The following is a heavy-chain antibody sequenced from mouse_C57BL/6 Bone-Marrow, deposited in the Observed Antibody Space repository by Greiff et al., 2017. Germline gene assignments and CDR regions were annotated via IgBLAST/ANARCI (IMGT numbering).Heavy chain of an antibody. Sequence: VHVKQSGAELVRPGASVKLSCTASGFNIKGDYIHWVKQRPEQGLEWIGWIDPEIGDTEYASKFQGKATITSDTSSNTAYLQLSSLTSEDTAVYYCSSFDGNYFDFWGQGTPLTVAS. V-gene: IGHV14-4*01. D-gene: IGHD2-3*01. CDR2: IDPEIGDT. CDR1: GFNIKGDY. CDR3: SSFDGNYFDF. J-gene: IGHJ2*01.